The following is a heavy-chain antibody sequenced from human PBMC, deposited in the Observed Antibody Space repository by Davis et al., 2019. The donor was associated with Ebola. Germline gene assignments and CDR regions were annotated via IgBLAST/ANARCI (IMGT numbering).Heavy chain of an antibody. D-gene: IGHD2-8*01. CDR2: IYRSGNT. J-gene: IGHJ4*02. CDR3: ARDILNGAHFDS. CDR1: GGSISGGSYA. Sequence: SETLSLTCAVSGGSISGGSYAWNWIRQPPGKGLQWIGVIYRSGNTYYNPSLSTRVSLSLDRSKNALSLELTSVTAADTAIYFCARDILNGAHFDSWGQGTLVTVSS. V-gene: IGHV4-30-2*01.